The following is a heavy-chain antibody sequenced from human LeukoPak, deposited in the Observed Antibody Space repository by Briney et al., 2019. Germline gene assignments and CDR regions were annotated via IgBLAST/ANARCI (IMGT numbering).Heavy chain of an antibody. CDR3: AREDTAMVLIDY. V-gene: IGHV3-30-3*01. J-gene: IGHJ4*02. D-gene: IGHD5-18*01. Sequence: GRSLRLSCAASGFTFSSYAMHWVRQASGKGLEWVAVISYDGSNKYYADSVKGRFTISRDNSKNTLYLQMNSLRAEDTAVYYCAREDTAMVLIDYWGQGTLVTVSS. CDR2: ISYDGSNK. CDR1: GFTFSSYA.